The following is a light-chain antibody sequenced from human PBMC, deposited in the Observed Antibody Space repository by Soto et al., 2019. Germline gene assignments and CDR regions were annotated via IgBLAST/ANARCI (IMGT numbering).Light chain of an antibody. CDR1: SSDVGGYEY. Sequence: QSALTQPASVSGSPGQSITISCTGTSSDVGGYEYVSWYQQHPDKAPKLMIYEVTNRPSGVSNRFSGSKSGNTASLTISGVQAEDEADYYCSSSTGSTTWVFGGGTKLTVL. V-gene: IGLV2-14*01. CDR2: EVT. J-gene: IGLJ3*02. CDR3: SSSTGSTTWV.